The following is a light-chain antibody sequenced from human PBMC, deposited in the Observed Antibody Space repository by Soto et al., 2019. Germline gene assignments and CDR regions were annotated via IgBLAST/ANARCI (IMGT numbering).Light chain of an antibody. V-gene: IGKV1-5*01. CDR2: DAS. J-gene: IGKJ1*01. CDR1: QSVSGW. CDR3: QQYESFSRT. Sequence: IQMTQSPSTLSASVGDTVTVTCLASQSVSGWSAWYQQKPGEPPKLLIYDASALPRGVPSRFSGSGSGTKFTLTIASLQPDDFATYCCQQYESFSRTFGPGTKVDIK.